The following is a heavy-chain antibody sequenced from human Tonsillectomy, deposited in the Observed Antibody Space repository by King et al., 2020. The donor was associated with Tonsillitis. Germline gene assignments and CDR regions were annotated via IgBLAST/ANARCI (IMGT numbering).Heavy chain of an antibody. V-gene: IGHV4-61*02. Sequence: MPLQESGPGLVKPSQTLSLTCTVSGASISSGIYYWSWIRQPAGKGLEWIGRIYTSGSTNYNPSLKSRVTMSVDTSKNQFSLKLSSVAAADTAVYYCAREYYGYNFDPWGQGTLVTVSS. J-gene: IGHJ5*02. D-gene: IGHD2/OR15-2a*01. CDR1: GASISSGIYY. CDR3: AREYYGYNFDP. CDR2: IYTSGST.